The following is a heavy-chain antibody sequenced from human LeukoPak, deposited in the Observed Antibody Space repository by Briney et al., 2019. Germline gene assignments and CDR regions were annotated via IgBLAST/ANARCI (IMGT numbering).Heavy chain of an antibody. Sequence: GGSLRLSCAASGFVFSTHSMNWVRQAPGKGLEWVSWISSSSGDIYYAESVRGRFTISRDDAKDSLYLQMNNVRDEDTAVYYCVRDADGGNSWFDSWGQGTLVTVSS. D-gene: IGHD4-23*01. CDR2: ISSSSGDI. CDR1: GFVFSTHS. CDR3: VRDADGGNSWFDS. J-gene: IGHJ5*01. V-gene: IGHV3-21*01.